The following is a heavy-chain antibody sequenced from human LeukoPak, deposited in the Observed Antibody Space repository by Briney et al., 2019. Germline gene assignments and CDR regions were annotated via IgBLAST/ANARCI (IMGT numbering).Heavy chain of an antibody. Sequence: SETLSLTCTVSGVSISSYYWSWIRQPAGKGLEWIGRIYTSGSTNYNPSLKSRVTMSVDTSKNQFSLKLSSVTAADTAVYYCARTTMIEGLNWFDPWGQGTLVTVSS. D-gene: IGHD3-22*01. CDR1: GVSISSYY. J-gene: IGHJ5*02. CDR3: ARTTMIEGLNWFDP. V-gene: IGHV4-4*07. CDR2: IYTSGST.